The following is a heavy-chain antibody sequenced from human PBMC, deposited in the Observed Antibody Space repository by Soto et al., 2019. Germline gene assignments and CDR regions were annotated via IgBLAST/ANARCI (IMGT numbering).Heavy chain of an antibody. CDR3: EGSWT. CDR2: ISGSGDRT. D-gene: IGHD5-12*01. J-gene: IGHJ3*01. V-gene: IGHV3-23*01. CDR1: GFTISNYA. Sequence: EVQVLESGGDLVQPGGSLRLSCAASGFTISNYAMSWVRQAPGKALEWVSGISGSGDRTYYADSVKGRFTISKDTSSNTLYLQMNSLGVEDTTVYHCEGSWTWGQGTMVTVSS.